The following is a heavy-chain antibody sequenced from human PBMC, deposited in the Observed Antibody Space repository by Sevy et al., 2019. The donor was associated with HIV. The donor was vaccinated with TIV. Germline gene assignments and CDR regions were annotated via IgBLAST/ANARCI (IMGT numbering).Heavy chain of an antibody. CDR3: VSTALPHYYDSSGYYYYYYGMDV. V-gene: IGHV4-59*13. Sequence: SETLSLTCTVSGGSISSYYWSWIRQPPGKGLEWIGYIYYSGSTNYNPSLKSRVTISVDTSKNQFSLKLSSVTAADTAVYYCVSTALPHYYDSSGYYYYYYGMDVWGQGTTVTVSS. J-gene: IGHJ6*02. D-gene: IGHD3-22*01. CDR2: IYYSGST. CDR1: GGSISSYY.